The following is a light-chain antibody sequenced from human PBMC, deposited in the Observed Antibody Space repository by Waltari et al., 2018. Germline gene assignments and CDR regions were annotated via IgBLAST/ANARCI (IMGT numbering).Light chain of an antibody. CDR1: IRDVGGYKY. CDR3: SSFTSSSSFV. V-gene: IGLV2-14*03. CDR2: DVV. J-gene: IGLJ1*01. Sequence: QSALTQPASVSGSPGQSINISCTGTIRDVGGYKYVSWYQQHPGDVPRLLIYDVVKRPSGVSSRFSGSKSDNTARLTIYGLQAADEAHYYCSSFTSSSSFVFGSGTKVTV.